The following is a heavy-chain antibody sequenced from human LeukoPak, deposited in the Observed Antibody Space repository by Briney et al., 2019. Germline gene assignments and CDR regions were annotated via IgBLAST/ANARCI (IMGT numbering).Heavy chain of an antibody. Sequence: GGSLRLSCAASGFTVSSKYMSWVRQAPGKGLEWVSVIFSCGRTYYADSVKGRFTISRDNSKNTVYLQMNSLRAEDTAVYYCARESSGWLQLFDYWGQGTLVTVPS. CDR1: GFTVSSKY. J-gene: IGHJ4*02. CDR2: IFSCGRT. V-gene: IGHV3-66*01. CDR3: ARESSGWLQLFDY. D-gene: IGHD5-24*01.